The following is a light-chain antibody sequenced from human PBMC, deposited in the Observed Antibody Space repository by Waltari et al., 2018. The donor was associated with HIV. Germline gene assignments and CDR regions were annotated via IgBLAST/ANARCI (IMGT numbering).Light chain of an antibody. CDR1: RGIHVGTYT. J-gene: IGLJ3*02. CDR3: MIWYSSAGV. Sequence: QAVLTQPSSLSASPGASASLTCTLRRGIHVGTYTINWYPQKPGSPPQYLLRYKSDSDKQQGSGVPSRFSGSKDASANAGILLISGLQSEDEADYYCMIWYSSAGVFGGGTKLTVL. V-gene: IGLV5-45*02. CDR2: YKSDSDK.